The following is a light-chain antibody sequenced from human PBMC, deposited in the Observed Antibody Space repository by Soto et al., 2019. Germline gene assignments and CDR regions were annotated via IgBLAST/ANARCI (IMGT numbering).Light chain of an antibody. CDR2: GAS. Sequence: EIVMTQSPATLSVSPGERVTLSCRASQSVSSNLAWYQQKPGQAPRLLIYGASTRATGIPVRFSGSGSGTEFTLTISSLQSEDFAVYYCQHYRTWRFGPGTKVDIK. CDR3: QHYRTWR. V-gene: IGKV3-15*01. CDR1: QSVSSN. J-gene: IGKJ3*01.